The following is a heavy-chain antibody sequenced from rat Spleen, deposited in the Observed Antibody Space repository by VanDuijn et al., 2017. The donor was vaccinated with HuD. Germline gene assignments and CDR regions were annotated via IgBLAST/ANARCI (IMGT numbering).Heavy chain of an antibody. CDR2: ISYDGSST. D-gene: IGHD4-3*01. CDR1: GFTFSDYY. CDR3: ARRFDFDY. V-gene: IGHV5-29*01. J-gene: IGHJ2*01. Sequence: EVQLVESDGGLVQPGRSLKLSCAASGFTFSDYYMAWVRQAPTKGLEWVATISYDGSSTYYRDSVKGRFTISRDNTKSTLYLHMDSLRSEDTATYYCARRFDFDYWGQGVMVTVSS.